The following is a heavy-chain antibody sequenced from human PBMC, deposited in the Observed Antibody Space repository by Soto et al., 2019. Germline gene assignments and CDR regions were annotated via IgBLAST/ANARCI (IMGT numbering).Heavy chain of an antibody. D-gene: IGHD6-13*01. CDR2: IIPIFGTA. Sequence: QVQLVQSGAEVKKPGSSVKVSCKASGGTFSSYAISWVRQAPGQGLEWMGGIIPIFGTANYAQKFQGRVTITADESTSTAYVELSSLRSEDTAVYYCARELRGSSWTGWFDPWGQGTLVTVSS. CDR1: GGTFSSYA. J-gene: IGHJ5*02. CDR3: ARELRGSSWTGWFDP. V-gene: IGHV1-69*12.